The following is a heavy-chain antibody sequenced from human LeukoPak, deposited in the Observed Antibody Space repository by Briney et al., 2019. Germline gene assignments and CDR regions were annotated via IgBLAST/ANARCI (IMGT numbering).Heavy chain of an antibody. CDR3: ARSSAQPCGGDCYLDY. CDR1: EFTFSSYA. V-gene: IGHV3-74*01. D-gene: IGHD2-21*02. Sequence: SGGSLRLSCAASEFTFSSYAMSWVRQAPGKGLEWVSRINSDGSSTTYADSVKGRFTISRDNAKNTLYLQMNSLRAEDTAVYYCARSSAQPCGGDCYLDYWGQGTLVTVSS. J-gene: IGHJ4*02. CDR2: INSDGSST.